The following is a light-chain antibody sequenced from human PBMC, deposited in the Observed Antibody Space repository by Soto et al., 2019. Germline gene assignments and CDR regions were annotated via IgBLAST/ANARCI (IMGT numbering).Light chain of an antibody. Sequence: EIVLTQSPGTVSLSPGERATLSFRASQSVSSNYFAWYQQRPGQAPRLLIYGISSRATGIPDRFSGSGSGTDFTLTITRLEPEDSAVYFCQQYTGPPTTFGQGTRLEIK. CDR1: QSVSSNY. V-gene: IGKV3-20*01. J-gene: IGKJ5*01. CDR2: GIS. CDR3: QQYTGPPTT.